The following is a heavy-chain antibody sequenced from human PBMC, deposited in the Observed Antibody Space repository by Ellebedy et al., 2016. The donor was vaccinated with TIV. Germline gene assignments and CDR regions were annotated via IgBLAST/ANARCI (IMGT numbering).Heavy chain of an antibody. J-gene: IGHJ4*02. V-gene: IGHV3-30*02. D-gene: IGHD3-22*01. Sequence: GESLKISCAASGFTFSDYGMHWVRQAPGKGLEWVAFMRYDGSNKYYADSVKGRFTISRDNSKNTLYLRMNSLRAEDTAVYYCAKFPSYHDSRGYSFWGQGTLVTVSS. CDR1: GFTFSDYG. CDR2: MRYDGSNK. CDR3: AKFPSYHDSRGYSF.